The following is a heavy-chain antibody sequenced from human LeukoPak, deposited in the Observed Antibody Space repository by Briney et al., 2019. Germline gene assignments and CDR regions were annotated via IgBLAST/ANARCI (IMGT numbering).Heavy chain of an antibody. CDR3: AREGPFTMRRYYYYYMDV. CDR2: INPSGGST. J-gene: IGHJ6*03. CDR1: GYTFTSYY. V-gene: IGHV1-46*01. D-gene: IGHD3-22*01. Sequence: ASVKVSCKASGYTFTSYYMHWVRQAPGQGLEWMGIINPSGGSTSYAQKFQGRVTMTRDTSTSTVYMELSNLRSEDTAVYYCAREGPFTMRRYYYYYMDVWGKGTTVTVSS.